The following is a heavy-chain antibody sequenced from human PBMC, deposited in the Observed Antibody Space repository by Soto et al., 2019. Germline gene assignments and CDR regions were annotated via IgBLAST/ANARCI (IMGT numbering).Heavy chain of an antibody. CDR1: GFTVNANY. CDR3: ARDYGGYLDY. V-gene: IGHV3-53*01. Sequence: EVQLVESGGGLIQPGGSLRLSCAASGFTVNANYMTWVRQAPGKGLEWVSVIYGGGRTYYAGSLKGRFTVSRDNSKNTLYLQMNSLRAEDTAVYYCARDYGGYLDYWGQGTLVTVSS. CDR2: IYGGGRT. D-gene: IGHD4-17*01. J-gene: IGHJ4*02.